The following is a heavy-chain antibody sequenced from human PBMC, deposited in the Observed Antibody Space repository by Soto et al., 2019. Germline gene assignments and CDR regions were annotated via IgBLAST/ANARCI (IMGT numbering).Heavy chain of an antibody. CDR2: IYCSGST. CDR3: ARSYDFWSGYHNYYYYYGMDV. CDR1: GCSFSSYY. V-gene: IGHV4-59*01. J-gene: IGHJ6*02. D-gene: IGHD3-3*01. Sequence: AETLSLTCTASGCSFSSYYWSWIRQAPGKGLEWVGYIYCSGSTNYNPSLESRVTISLDTSKNQFSLKMSSVTAADTAVYYCARSYDFWSGYHNYYYYYGMDVWGQGTMVTVSS.